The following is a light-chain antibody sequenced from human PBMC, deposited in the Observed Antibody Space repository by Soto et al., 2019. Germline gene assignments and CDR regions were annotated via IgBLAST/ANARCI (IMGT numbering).Light chain of an antibody. CDR1: QSISSY. J-gene: IGKJ1*01. V-gene: IGKV1-39*01. Sequence: DIQMTQSPSSLSASVGDRVTITCRASQSISSYLNWYQQKPGKAPKLLIYATSSLRSGVPSRFSGTGSGTEFTLTISSLQPEDFATYYCQQSYSTLWTFGQGTKVEI. CDR3: QQSYSTLWT. CDR2: ATS.